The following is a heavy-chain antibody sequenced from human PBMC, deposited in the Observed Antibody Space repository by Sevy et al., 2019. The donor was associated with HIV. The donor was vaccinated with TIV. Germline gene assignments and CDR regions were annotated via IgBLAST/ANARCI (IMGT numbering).Heavy chain of an antibody. D-gene: IGHD1-1*01. CDR3: AKDGNNSPDKFDS. CDR1: GFTFNKFA. CDR2: ISRKSLGT. Sequence: GGSLRLSCAASGFTFNKFAMSWVRQAPGKGLEWVSAISRKSLGTYYADPVKGRFSISRDDSKNMLNLQMSSLRGDDTAVYYCAKDGNNSPDKFDSWGQGTLVTVSS. V-gene: IGHV3-23*01. J-gene: IGHJ4*02.